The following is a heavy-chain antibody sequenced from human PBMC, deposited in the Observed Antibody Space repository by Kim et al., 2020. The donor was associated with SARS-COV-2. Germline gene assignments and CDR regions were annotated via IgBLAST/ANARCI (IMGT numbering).Heavy chain of an antibody. CDR2: IDGSGDRS. V-gene: IGHV3-23*01. J-gene: IGHJ4*02. CDR1: GFTFSNNA. D-gene: IGHD5-12*01. CDR3: ARDPSDGYNVDIDY. Sequence: GGSLRLSCAASGFTFSNNAMSWVRQAPGKGLEWVSVIDGSGDRSYYADSVKGRFTISRDNSKNTLFLQMNSLRVEGTAVYFCARDPSDGYNVDIDYWGQGTLVTVSS.